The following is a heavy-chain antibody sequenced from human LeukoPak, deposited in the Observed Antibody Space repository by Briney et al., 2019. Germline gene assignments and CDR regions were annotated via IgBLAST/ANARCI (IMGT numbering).Heavy chain of an antibody. D-gene: IGHD5-24*01. CDR3: ASGSLGDGYGVGDYYQYMDV. Sequence: SVKVSCKASGGTFNSYAISWVRQAPGQGLEWMGGIMPLFGTANYAQEFQGRVTFTTDESASTAYMGVSSLRSEDTAVYYCASGSLGDGYGVGDYYQYMDVWGKGTTVTVSS. CDR1: GGTFNSYA. J-gene: IGHJ6*03. CDR2: IMPLFGTA. V-gene: IGHV1-69*05.